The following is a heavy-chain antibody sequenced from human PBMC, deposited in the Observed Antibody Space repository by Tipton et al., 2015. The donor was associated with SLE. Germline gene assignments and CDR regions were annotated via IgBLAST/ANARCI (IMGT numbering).Heavy chain of an antibody. CDR3: ARSPVDYWNGYSA. Sequence: GSLRLSCTASGLPFGDYALSWVRQAPGKGLEWVSAITGSGDRTYYIDSVKGRFTISRDNSKNSLYLQMNGLRAEDTAVYYCARSPVDYWNGYSAWGQGTLVAVSS. CDR2: ITGSGDRT. D-gene: IGHD3-3*01. CDR1: GLPFGDYA. V-gene: IGHV3-23*01. J-gene: IGHJ4*02.